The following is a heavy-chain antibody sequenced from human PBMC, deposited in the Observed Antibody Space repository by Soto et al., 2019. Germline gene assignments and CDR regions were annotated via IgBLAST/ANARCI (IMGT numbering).Heavy chain of an antibody. CDR1: GGSFSDYS. CDR2: INDSGST. J-gene: IGHJ4*02. V-gene: IGHV4-34*01. Sequence: LSRTCAVYGGSFSDYSWTWIRQPPGKGLEWIGEINDSGSTNYTPSLERRVTISRDTSKNRSSLKLSSVTAADTAVYYCARGSHKLHSYDSSGFYHYVDYWGQGSLVTVSS. D-gene: IGHD3-22*01. CDR3: ARGSHKLHSYDSSGFYHYVDY.